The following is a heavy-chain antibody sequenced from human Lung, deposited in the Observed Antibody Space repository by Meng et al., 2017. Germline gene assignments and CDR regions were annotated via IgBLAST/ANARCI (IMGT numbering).Heavy chain of an antibody. CDR3: ATIEEYDSSGFGLDY. J-gene: IGHJ4*02. D-gene: IGHD3-22*01. V-gene: IGHV1-24*01. CDR1: GYTLTELS. CDR2: FDPEDDET. Sequence: QVQLAQSGAEVKKPGASAQVSCKVSGYTLTELSMHWVRQAPGKGLEWMGGFDPEDDETLYAQKFQGRVTMTEDTSTDTAYMELSSLRSEDTAVYYCATIEEYDSSGFGLDYWGQGTLVTVSS.